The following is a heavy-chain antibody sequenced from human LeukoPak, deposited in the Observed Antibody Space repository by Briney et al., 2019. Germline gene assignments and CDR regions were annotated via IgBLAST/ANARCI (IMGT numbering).Heavy chain of an antibody. CDR1: GGSISSGGYY. CDR3: ARGERGAADY. D-gene: IGHD6-13*01. V-gene: IGHV4-30-2*01. J-gene: IGHJ4*02. Sequence: SETLSLTCTVSGGSISSGGYYWSWIRQPPGKGLEWIGYIYHSGSTYYNPSLKSRVTISVDRSKNQFSLKLSSVTAADTAVYYCARGERGAADYWGQGTLVTVSS. CDR2: IYHSGST.